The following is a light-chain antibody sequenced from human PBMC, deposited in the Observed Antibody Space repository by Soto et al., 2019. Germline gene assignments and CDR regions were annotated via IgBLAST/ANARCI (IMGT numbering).Light chain of an antibody. CDR1: QSVSNNY. CDR3: PQYGSSGT. J-gene: IGKJ1*01. Sequence: EIVLTQSPGTLSLSPGERATLSCRASQSVSNNYVAWYQQKPGQAPRLLIYGASNRATGIPDSFSGSGSGTDFTLTISRLEPEAFAVYYCPQYGSSGTFGQGTKVDIK. CDR2: GAS. V-gene: IGKV3-20*01.